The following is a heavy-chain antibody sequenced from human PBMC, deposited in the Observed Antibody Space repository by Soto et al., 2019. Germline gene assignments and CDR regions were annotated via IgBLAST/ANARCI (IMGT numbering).Heavy chain of an antibody. CDR1: GFTVTDIS. D-gene: IGHD2-15*01. V-gene: IGHV3-66*01. CDR3: AREPRYCSGGSCSIMGDAFDI. J-gene: IGHJ3*02. Sequence: EVQLVESGGGLVQPGGSLRLSCVASGFTVTDISMNWVRQAPGQGLEWVSVIYKDFTDYADVVRRRFSVSTDTSKNALYLQLGNLRAEDTAVYDCAREPRYCSGGSCSIMGDAFDIWGQGAMVTVSS. CDR2: IYKDFT.